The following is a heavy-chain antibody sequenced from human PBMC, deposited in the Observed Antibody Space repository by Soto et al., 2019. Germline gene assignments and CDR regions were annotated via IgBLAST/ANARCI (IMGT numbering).Heavy chain of an antibody. V-gene: IGHV4-4*07. Sequence: SETLSLTCTVTVGAISGYYWTCIRQSDGEGLEWIGRIYSSGSTNYNPSLKSRVTISLDTSMNYFSLRLSSVTAADTAVYYCARGKRFSDWFDPWGQGTLVNVS. CDR3: ARGKRFSDWFDP. CDR2: IYSSGST. CDR1: VGAISGYY. D-gene: IGHD3-3*01. J-gene: IGHJ5*02.